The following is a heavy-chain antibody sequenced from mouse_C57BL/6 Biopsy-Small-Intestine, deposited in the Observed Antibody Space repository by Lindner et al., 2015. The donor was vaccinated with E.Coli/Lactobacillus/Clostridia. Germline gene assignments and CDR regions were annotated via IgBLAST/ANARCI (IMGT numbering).Heavy chain of an antibody. CDR2: ISAYNVNT. CDR1: GYTFTSYG. Sequence: SVKVSCKASGYTFTSYGITWVRQAPGQGLEWVGWISAYNVNTNYAQKFQGRVTLTTDTSTSTARMELRSLRSDDTAVYYCARENPPRLYYDYVGGEFETPRMEYYGMDVWGQGTTVTVSS. V-gene: IGHV1-14*01. CDR3: ARENPPRLYYDYVGGEFETPRMEYYGMDV. J-gene: IGHJ1*01. D-gene: IGHD1-1*01.